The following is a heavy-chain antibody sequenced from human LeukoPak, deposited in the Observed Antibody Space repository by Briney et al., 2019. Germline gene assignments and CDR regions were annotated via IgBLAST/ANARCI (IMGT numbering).Heavy chain of an antibody. CDR1: GYTFTSYD. CDR2: MNPKSGNT. CDR3: ATPAAAAQNTFDY. Sequence: GASVKVSCKASGYTFTSYDINWVRQATGQGLEWMGWMNPKSGNTGYAQKFQGRVTMTRNTSISTAYMELSSLRSEDTAVYYCATPAAAAQNTFDYWGQGTLVTVSS. D-gene: IGHD6-13*01. J-gene: IGHJ4*02. V-gene: IGHV1-8*01.